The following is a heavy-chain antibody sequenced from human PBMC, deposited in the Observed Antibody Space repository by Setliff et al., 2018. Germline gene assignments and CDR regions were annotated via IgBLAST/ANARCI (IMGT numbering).Heavy chain of an antibody. CDR1: GFSISSGYY. V-gene: IGHV4-38-2*01. D-gene: IGHD3-22*01. CDR2: IHHSGKA. Sequence: PSETLSLTCAVSGFSISSGYYWGWIRQPPGEGLEWIVNIHHSGKAYYNPSLKSRVTMSVDTSKNHVSLKLSSVTAADTAVYYCARAHTWSLPNDNSGYPGWFDPWGQGTLVTVSS. J-gene: IGHJ5*02. CDR3: ARAHTWSLPNDNSGYPGWFDP.